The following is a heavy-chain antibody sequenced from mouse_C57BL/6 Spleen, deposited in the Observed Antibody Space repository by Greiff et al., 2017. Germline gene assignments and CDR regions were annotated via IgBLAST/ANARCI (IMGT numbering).Heavy chain of an antibody. CDR3: TSPWDFDY. Sequence: EVQGVESGAELVRPGASVKLSCTASGFNIKDDYMHWVKQRPEQGLEWIGWIDPENGDTEYASKFQGKATITADTSSNTAYLQLSSLTSEDTAVYYCTSPWDFDYWGQGTTLTVSS. J-gene: IGHJ2*01. CDR2: IDPENGDT. CDR1: GFNIKDDY. D-gene: IGHD4-1*01. V-gene: IGHV14-4*01.